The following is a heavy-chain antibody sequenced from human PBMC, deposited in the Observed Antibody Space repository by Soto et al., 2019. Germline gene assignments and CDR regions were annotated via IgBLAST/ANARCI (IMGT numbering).Heavy chain of an antibody. CDR3: ARGLWTFYYYMDV. J-gene: IGHJ6*03. CDR1: GYTFTSYY. V-gene: IGHV1-8*02. CDR2: MNPNSGST. Sequence: ASVKVSCKASGYTFTSYYMHWVRQAPGQGLEWMGRMNPNSGSTGYAQKFQGRVTMTRNTSISTAYMELSSLRSEDTAVYYCARGLWTFYYYMDVWGKGTTVTVSS. D-gene: IGHD1-1*01.